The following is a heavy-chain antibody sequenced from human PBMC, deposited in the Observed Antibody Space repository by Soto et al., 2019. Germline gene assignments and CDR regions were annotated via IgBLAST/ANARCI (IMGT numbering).Heavy chain of an antibody. J-gene: IGHJ3*02. Sequence: ASVKVSCKVSGYTLTELSMHWVRQAPGKGLEWMGGFDPEDGETIYAQKFQGRVTMTEDTSTDTAYMELSSLRSDDTAVYYCARDSKLGHAFDIGGQGTMVTVSS. CDR2: FDPEDGET. CDR1: GYTLTELS. CDR3: ARDSKLGHAFDI. V-gene: IGHV1-24*01. D-gene: IGHD6-13*01.